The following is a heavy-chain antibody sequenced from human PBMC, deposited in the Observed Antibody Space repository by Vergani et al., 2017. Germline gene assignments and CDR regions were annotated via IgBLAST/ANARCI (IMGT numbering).Heavy chain of an antibody. D-gene: IGHD6-19*01. CDR3: ARTTKGQVAGRFEVYYYYGMDV. V-gene: IGHV3-23*01. CDR1: GFTFSSYA. J-gene: IGHJ6*02. CDR2: ISGSGGST. Sequence: EVQLLESGGGLVQPGGSLRLSCAASGFTFSSYAMSWVRQAPGKGLEWVSAISGSGGSTDYADSVKGRFTISRDNSKNTLYLQMNSLRAEDTAVYYCARTTKGQVAGRFEVYYYYGMDVWGQGTTVTVSS.